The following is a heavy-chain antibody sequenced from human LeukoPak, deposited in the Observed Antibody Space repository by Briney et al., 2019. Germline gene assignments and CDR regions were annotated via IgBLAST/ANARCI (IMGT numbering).Heavy chain of an antibody. J-gene: IGHJ5*02. Sequence: SETLSLTCAVYGGSFSGYYCSWIRQPPGKGLEWIGEINHSGSTNYNPSLKSRVTISVDTSKNQFSLKLSSVTAADTAVYYCARARGIVVVPAATERANWFDPWGQGTLVTVSS. CDR2: INHSGST. D-gene: IGHD2-2*01. CDR1: GGSFSGYY. V-gene: IGHV4-34*01. CDR3: ARARGIVVVPAATERANWFDP.